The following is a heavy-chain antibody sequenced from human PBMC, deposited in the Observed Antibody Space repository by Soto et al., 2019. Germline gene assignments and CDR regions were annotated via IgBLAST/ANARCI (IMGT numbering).Heavy chain of an antibody. CDR3: AKDTQRHDSGYDYHDAFDI. CDR2: ISGSGGST. CDR1: GFTFSSYA. J-gene: IGHJ3*02. D-gene: IGHD5-12*01. V-gene: IGHV3-23*01. Sequence: GGSLRLSCAASGFTFSSYAMSWVRQAPGKGLEWVSAISGSGGSTYYADSVKGRFTISRDNSKNTLYLQMNSLRAEDTAVYYCAKDTQRHDSGYDYHDAFDIWGQGTMVTVSS.